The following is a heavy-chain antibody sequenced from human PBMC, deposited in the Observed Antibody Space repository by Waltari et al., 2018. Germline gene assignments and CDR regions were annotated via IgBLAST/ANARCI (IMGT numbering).Heavy chain of an antibody. CDR1: GVTLSPDS. Sequence: EVQLVESGGGLVKPGGSLRLSCAASGVTLSPDSMPWGRQAAGKGLEWVSFISSSSTYIYYADSVKGRFTISRDNAKNSLYLQINSLRAEDTAVYYCARVPSPLAVGESYWGQGTLVTVSS. D-gene: IGHD6-19*01. V-gene: IGHV3-21*01. CDR3: ARVPSPLAVGESY. J-gene: IGHJ4*02. CDR2: ISSSSTYI.